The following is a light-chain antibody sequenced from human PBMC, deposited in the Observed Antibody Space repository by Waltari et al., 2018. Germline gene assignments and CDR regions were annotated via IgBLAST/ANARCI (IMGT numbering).Light chain of an antibody. J-gene: IGKJ2*01. V-gene: IGKV3-15*01. CDR2: GAF. CDR3: QQYNNWYA. CDR1: QSVNSN. Sequence: EIVMTQSPATLSVSPGERATLSCRASQSVNSNLAWYQQRHGQAPRLLIYGAFTRATGVPARFSGSGSGTEFTLTISSLQSEDLAVYYCQQYNNWYAFGQGTKLEIK.